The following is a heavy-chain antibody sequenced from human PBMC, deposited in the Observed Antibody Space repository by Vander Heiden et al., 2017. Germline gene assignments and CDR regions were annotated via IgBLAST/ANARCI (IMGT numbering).Heavy chain of an antibody. CDR2: IKYDGTEK. CDR3: ARDPAYGAVDI. Sequence: EVRLEESGGGLVQPGGSLRLSCAAYGFTFSTSYRSWGRQAPGRGLEWVASIKYDGTEKGYVDSVRGRFTISRDNAKNSLDLQMNSLRVEDTAVYYCARDPAYGAVDIWGQGAMVTVSS. CDR1: GFTFSTSY. J-gene: IGHJ3*02. D-gene: IGHD3-10*01. V-gene: IGHV3-7*01.